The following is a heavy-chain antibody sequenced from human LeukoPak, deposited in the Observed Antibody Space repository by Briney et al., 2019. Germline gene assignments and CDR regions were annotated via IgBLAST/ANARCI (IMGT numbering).Heavy chain of an antibody. Sequence: GGSLRLSCETSGFTFSNYGMHWVRQTPGKGLEWVAAIWHDGSNILYADSVKGRFTISRDNSKNTLFLQMNSLRAEDTALYYCAREIVGEGNFDCWGQGTLVTVSS. D-gene: IGHD2-15*01. CDR3: AREIVGEGNFDC. CDR2: IWHDGSNI. V-gene: IGHV3-33*01. CDR1: GFTFSNYG. J-gene: IGHJ4*02.